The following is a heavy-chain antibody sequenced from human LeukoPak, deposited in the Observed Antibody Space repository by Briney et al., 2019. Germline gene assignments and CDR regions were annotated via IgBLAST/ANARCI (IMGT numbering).Heavy chain of an antibody. Sequence: GRSLRLSCAASGFTFSSHGMHWVRQAPGKGLEWVAVISYDGSNKYYADSVKGRFTISRDNSKNTLYLQMNSLRAEDTAVYYCAKVWSIAARRGYFDYWGQGTLVTVSS. CDR1: GFTFSSHG. J-gene: IGHJ4*02. D-gene: IGHD6-6*01. V-gene: IGHV3-30*18. CDR2: ISYDGSNK. CDR3: AKVWSIAARRGYFDY.